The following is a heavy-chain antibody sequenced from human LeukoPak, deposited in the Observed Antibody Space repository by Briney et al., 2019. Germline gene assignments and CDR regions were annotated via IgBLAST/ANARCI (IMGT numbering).Heavy chain of an antibody. CDR3: AKDLETKVINYHYYGMDV. J-gene: IGHJ6*02. CDR2: TSYGGSNK. Sequence: PGRSLRLSSAASGFSFSSYGMHWVRQAPGKGLEWVAVTSYGGSNKYYADSVKGRFTISRDNSKNTLYLQMNSLRAEDTAVYYCAKDLETKVINYHYYGMDVWGQGTTVTVPS. CDR1: GFSFSSYG. V-gene: IGHV3-30*18. D-gene: IGHD4-23*01.